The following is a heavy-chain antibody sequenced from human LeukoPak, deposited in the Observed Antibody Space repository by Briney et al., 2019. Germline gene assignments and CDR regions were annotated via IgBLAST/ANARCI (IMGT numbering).Heavy chain of an antibody. Sequence: ATVKVSCKASVGTFSSYAISWVRQAPGQGREWRGGLIPIFCTANYTQKFQGRVTSAADESTSTAYMEQSSMRSEDTAVYCCARGRDTYYDFGSGYNSWFDPWGQGTLVTVSS. D-gene: IGHD3-3*01. CDR2: LIPIFCTA. CDR3: ARGRDTYYDFGSGYNSWFDP. J-gene: IGHJ5*02. V-gene: IGHV1-69*13. CDR1: VGTFSSYA.